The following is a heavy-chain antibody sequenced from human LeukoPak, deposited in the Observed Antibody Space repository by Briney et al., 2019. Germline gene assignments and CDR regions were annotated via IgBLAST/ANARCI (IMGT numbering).Heavy chain of an antibody. D-gene: IGHD1-14*01. J-gene: IGHJ4*02. Sequence: PGGSLRLSCAASGFTFSSYAMSWVRQAPGKGLEWVSAISGSGGSTYYADSVKGRFTISRDNSKNTLYLQMNSLRAEDTAVYHCAKVPIRKGIPYYFDYWGQGTLVTVSS. CDR2: ISGSGGST. CDR1: GFTFSSYA. V-gene: IGHV3-23*01. CDR3: AKVPIRKGIPYYFDY.